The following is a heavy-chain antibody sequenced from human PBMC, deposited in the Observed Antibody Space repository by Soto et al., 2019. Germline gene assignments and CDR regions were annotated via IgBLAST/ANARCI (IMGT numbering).Heavy chain of an antibody. CDR3: ARSWQGRELSFDY. Sequence: ASVKVSCKASGYTFTGYYMHWVRQAPGQGLEWMGWINPNSGGTNYAQKFQGWVTMTRDTSISTAYMELSRLRFDDTAVYYCARSWQGRELSFDYWGQGTLVTVSS. V-gene: IGHV1-2*04. CDR1: GYTFTGYY. J-gene: IGHJ4*02. CDR2: INPNSGGT. D-gene: IGHD1-26*01.